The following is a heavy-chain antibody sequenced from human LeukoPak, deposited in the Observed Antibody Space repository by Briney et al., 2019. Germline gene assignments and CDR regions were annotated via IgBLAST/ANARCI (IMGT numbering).Heavy chain of an antibody. V-gene: IGHV3-33*01. Sequence: GGSLRLSCEASGFIFSSYGMHWVRQAPGKGLEWVASIWYDGSNKYYADSVKGRFTISRDNPKNTLYLLMNSLRAEDTAVYYCARPSWGAQLGYFDYWGQGTLVIVSS. CDR2: IWYDGSNK. CDR1: GFIFSSYG. J-gene: IGHJ4*02. D-gene: IGHD3-16*01. CDR3: ARPSWGAQLGYFDY.